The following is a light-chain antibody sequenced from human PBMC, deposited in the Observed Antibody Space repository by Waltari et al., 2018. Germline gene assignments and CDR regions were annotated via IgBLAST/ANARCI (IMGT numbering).Light chain of an antibody. CDR1: NIGAKI. CDR2: RDT. Sequence: SYELTQPVSVSVALGQTARITCGGNNIGAKIVHWYQQKPGQAPVLVIFRDTNRPSGIPERFSGSNSGNTATLTISRAQGGDEADYYCQVWTTGAGVFGGGTKLSVL. J-gene: IGLJ3*02. V-gene: IGLV3-9*01. CDR3: QVWTTGAGV.